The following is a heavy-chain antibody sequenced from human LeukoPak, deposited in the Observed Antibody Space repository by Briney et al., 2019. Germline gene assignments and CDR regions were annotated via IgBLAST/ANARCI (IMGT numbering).Heavy chain of an antibody. CDR1: GGSISSYY. CDR3: ARHTPLMYYDSSGYYHGAFDY. V-gene: IGHV4-59*08. J-gene: IGHJ4*02. Sequence: SETLSLTCTVSGGSISSYYWSWIRQPPGKGLEWIGYIYYSGSTNYNPSLKSRVTISVDTSKNQFSLKLSSVTAADTAVYYSARHTPLMYYDSSGYYHGAFDYWGQGTLVTVSS. D-gene: IGHD3-22*01. CDR2: IYYSGST.